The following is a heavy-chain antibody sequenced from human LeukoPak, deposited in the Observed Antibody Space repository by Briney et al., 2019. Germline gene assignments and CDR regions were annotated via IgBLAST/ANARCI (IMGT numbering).Heavy chain of an antibody. V-gene: IGHV4-4*07. Sequence: SATLSLTCHVSGVSITSYYWNWIRPPAGKGLEGIGRVYFSGTTMYNPSLTSRLTMSLHASKNQVSLRLTSVTAADTAVYYCARTPIYNLGWLDPWGQGTLVTVSS. CDR3: ARTPIYNLGWLDP. D-gene: IGHD1-1*01. J-gene: IGHJ5*02. CDR1: GVSITSYY. CDR2: VYFSGTT.